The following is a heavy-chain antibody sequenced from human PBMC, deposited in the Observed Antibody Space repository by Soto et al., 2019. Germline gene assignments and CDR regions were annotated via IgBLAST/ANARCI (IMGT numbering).Heavy chain of an antibody. V-gene: IGHV1-3*01. CDR2: INAGNGNT. CDR3: ARAEGIAVAGTQYYYYYGMDV. D-gene: IGHD6-19*01. CDR1: GYTFTSYA. J-gene: IGHJ6*02. Sequence: ASVKVSCKASGYTFTSYAMHWVRQAPGQRLEWMGWINAGNGNTKYSQKFQGRVTITRDTSASTAYMELSSLRSEDTAVYYCARAEGIAVAGTQYYYYYGMDVWGQGTTVTVSS.